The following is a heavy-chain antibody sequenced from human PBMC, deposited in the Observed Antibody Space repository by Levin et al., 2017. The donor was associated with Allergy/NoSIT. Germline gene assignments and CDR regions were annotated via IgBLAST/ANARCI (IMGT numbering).Heavy chain of an antibody. D-gene: IGHD2-21*02. V-gene: IGHV3-48*02. CDR1: GFTFSSYS. J-gene: IGHJ4*02. CDR3: ARWLGDYYFDY. CDR2: LLFLLLSL. Sequence: SLRLSCAASGFTFSSYSMNWVRQAPGKGLEWFSSLLFLLLSLSSSASFKGRFSISRDNAKNSLYLQMNSLRDEDTAVYYCARWLGDYYFDYWGQGTLVTVSS.